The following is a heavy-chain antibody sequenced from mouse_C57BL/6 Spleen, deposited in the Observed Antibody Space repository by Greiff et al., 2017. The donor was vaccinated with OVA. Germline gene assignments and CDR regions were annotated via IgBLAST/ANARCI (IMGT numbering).Heavy chain of an antibody. CDR2: IYPGDGDT. CDR3: ASPVYYVNYDAMDY. D-gene: IGHD2-1*01. V-gene: IGHV1-82*01. Sequence: VQLQQSGPELVKPGASVKISCKASGYAFSSSWMNWVKQRPGKGLEWIGRIYPGDGDTKYNGKFKGKATRTADKSSSTAYMQLSRLTSEYSAVYFCASPVYYVNYDAMDYWGQGTSVTVSS. J-gene: IGHJ4*01. CDR1: GYAFSSSW.